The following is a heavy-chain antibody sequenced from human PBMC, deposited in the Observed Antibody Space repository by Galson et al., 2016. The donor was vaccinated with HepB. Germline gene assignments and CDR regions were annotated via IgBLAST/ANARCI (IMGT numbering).Heavy chain of an antibody. CDR2: IYSSGNT. CDR1: GFTVISNY. CDR3: ARLWFGETHFDY. V-gene: IGHV3-53*01. J-gene: IGHJ4*02. Sequence: SLRLSCAASGFTVISNYMTWVRQAPGKGLEWVSVIYSSGNTYYADSVKGRFTISRDNSKNTLYLQMNSLRAEDTAVYYCARLWFGETHFDYWGKGAVVTVSS. D-gene: IGHD3-10*01.